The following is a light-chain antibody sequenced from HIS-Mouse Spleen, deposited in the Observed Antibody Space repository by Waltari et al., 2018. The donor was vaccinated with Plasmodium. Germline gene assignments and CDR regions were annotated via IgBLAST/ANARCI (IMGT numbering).Light chain of an antibody. Sequence: QSALTQPPSASGSPGQSVTISCTGTSSDVGGYNSVSWYQQHPGKAPKLMIYEVSKRPSGGPDRFSGSKSGNTASLTVAGLQAEDEADYYCSSYAGSNNVVFGGGTKLTVL. CDR1: SSDVGGYNS. CDR2: EVS. V-gene: IGLV2-8*01. J-gene: IGLJ2*01. CDR3: SSYAGSNNVV.